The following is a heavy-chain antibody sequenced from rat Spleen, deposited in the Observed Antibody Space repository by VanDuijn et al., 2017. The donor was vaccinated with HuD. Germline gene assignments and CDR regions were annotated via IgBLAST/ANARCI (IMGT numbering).Heavy chain of an antibody. J-gene: IGHJ2*01. CDR2: IWGNGNT. Sequence: QVQLKESGPGLVQPSQTLSLTCTVSGFSLSSYGVIWVRQPPGKGLEWMGVIWGNGNTNYNSPLKSRLSISRDTSKSQIYLKMNSLQIEDTATFVCARADVAGLSTDGIWGQGIMVTVSS. D-gene: IGHD1-11*01. CDR3: ARADVAGLSTDGI. V-gene: IGHV2-13*01. CDR1: GFSLSSYG.